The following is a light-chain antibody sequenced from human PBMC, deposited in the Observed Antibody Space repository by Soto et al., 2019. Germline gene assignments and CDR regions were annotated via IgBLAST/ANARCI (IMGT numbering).Light chain of an antibody. J-gene: IGLJ1*01. CDR3: TSFTSGSTPYV. Sequence: QYVLTQPASVSGSPGQSITISCAGNRSDVGGYNYVSWYQQLPGKAPQLVIYDVTHRPSGVSDRFSGSRSGNTASLTISGLQAEDEADYYCTSFTSGSTPYVLGTGTKVTVL. CDR1: RSDVGGYNY. V-gene: IGLV2-14*03. CDR2: DVT.